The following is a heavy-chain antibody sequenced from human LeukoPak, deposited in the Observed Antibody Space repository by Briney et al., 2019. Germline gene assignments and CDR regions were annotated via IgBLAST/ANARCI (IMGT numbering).Heavy chain of an antibody. CDR1: GFSFSSYT. CDR2: LSGSGGST. J-gene: IGHJ5*02. D-gene: IGHD6-13*01. Sequence: GGSLRLSCAASGFSFSSYTMSWVRQAPGKGLDWVASLSGSGGSTFYAGSVEGRFTISRDNSKNTLYLQINSLRAEDTAVYYCAKPPLAYSSSNNWFDPWGQGTLVTVSS. V-gene: IGHV3-23*01. CDR3: AKPPLAYSSSNNWFDP.